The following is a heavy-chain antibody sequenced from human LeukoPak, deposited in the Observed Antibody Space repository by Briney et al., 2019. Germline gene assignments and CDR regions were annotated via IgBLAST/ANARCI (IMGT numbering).Heavy chain of an antibody. J-gene: IGHJ4*02. CDR2: INPNSGGT. CDR1: GYTFTGYY. CDR3: TRGSSSWYYFDY. V-gene: IGHV1-2*02. D-gene: IGHD6-13*01. Sequence: ASVKVSCKASGYTFTGYYMHWVRQASGQGLEWMGWINPNSGGTNYAQKFQGRVTMTRDTSISTAYMELSRLRSDDTAVYYCTRGSSSWYYFDYWGQGTLVTVSS.